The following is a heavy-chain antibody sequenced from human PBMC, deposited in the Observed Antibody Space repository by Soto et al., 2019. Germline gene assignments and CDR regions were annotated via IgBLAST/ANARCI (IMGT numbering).Heavy chain of an antibody. J-gene: IGHJ4*02. CDR1: GFTFSDYY. CDR2: ISGSSSYT. CDR3: ARGLRWFDY. D-gene: IGHD4-17*01. V-gene: IGHV3-11*06. Sequence: SLRLSCAASGFTFSDYYMTWIRQAPGKGLEWVSHISGSSSYTNYADSVKGRFTISRDNAKNSLYLQMNSLRAEDTAVYYCARGLRWFDYWGQGTLVTVSS.